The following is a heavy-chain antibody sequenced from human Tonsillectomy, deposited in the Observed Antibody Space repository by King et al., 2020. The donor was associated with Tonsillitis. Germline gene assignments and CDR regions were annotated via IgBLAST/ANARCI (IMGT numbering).Heavy chain of an antibody. CDR3: AKASETVTEDWYFVL. CDR1: GFTFADHA. Sequence: VQLVESGGGLVQPGRSLRLSCTASGFTFADHAMHWVRQAPGKGLEWVSVITWDSGTISYADSVKGRFTISRDNTKNSLYLQMNSLRAEDTALYYCAKASETVTEDWYFVLWGRGTLVTVSS. CDR2: ITWDSGTI. J-gene: IGHJ2*01. V-gene: IGHV3-9*01. D-gene: IGHD4-17*01.